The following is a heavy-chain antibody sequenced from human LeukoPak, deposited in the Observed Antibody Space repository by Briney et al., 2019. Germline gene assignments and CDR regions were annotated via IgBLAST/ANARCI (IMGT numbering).Heavy chain of an antibody. Sequence: SGGSLRLSCAASGFTFSSYAMHWVRQAPGKGLEWVAVISYDGSNKYYADSVKGRFTISRDNSKNTLYLQMNSLRAEDTAVYYCARDRYWGQGTLATVSS. CDR2: ISYDGSNK. CDR3: ARDRY. CDR1: GFTFSSYA. J-gene: IGHJ4*02. V-gene: IGHV3-30-3*01.